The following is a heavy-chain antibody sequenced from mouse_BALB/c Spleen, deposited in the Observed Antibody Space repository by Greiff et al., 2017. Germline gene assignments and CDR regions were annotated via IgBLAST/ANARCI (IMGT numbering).Heavy chain of an antibody. CDR2: ISDGGSYT. J-gene: IGHJ2*01. D-gene: IGHD2-14*01. V-gene: IGHV5-4*02. CDR1: GFTFSDYY. Sequence: EVKLMESGGGLVKPGGSLKLSCAASGFTFSDYYMYWVRQTPEKRLEWVATISDGGSYTYYPDSVKGRFTISRDNAKNNLYLQMSSLKSEDTAMYYCAREGPTIGLSAFDYWGQGTTLTVSS. CDR3: AREGPTIGLSAFDY.